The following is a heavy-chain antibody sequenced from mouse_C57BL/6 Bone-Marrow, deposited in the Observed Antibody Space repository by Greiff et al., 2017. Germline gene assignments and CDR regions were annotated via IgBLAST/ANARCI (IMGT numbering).Heavy chain of an antibody. J-gene: IGHJ2*01. CDR1: GYTFTDYY. CDR2: INPYNGGT. CDR3: TTRDSSGYY. V-gene: IGHV1-19*01. D-gene: IGHD3-2*02. Sequence: EVQLQQSGPVLVKPGASVKMSCKASGYTFTDYYMNWVKQSHGKSLEWIGVINPYNGGTSYNQKFKGKATLTVDKSSSTAYMELNSLTSEDTAVYYCTTRDSSGYYWGQGTTLTVSS.